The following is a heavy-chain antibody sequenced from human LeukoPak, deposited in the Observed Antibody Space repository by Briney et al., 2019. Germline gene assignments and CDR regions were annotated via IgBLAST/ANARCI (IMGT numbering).Heavy chain of an antibody. CDR2: IWYDGSNK. J-gene: IGHJ4*02. D-gene: IGHD3-10*01. CDR1: GFTFSSYG. V-gene: IGHV3-33*01. Sequence: GGSLRLSCAASGFTFSSYGIHWVRQVPAKGLEWVAVIWYDGSNKYYADSVKGRFTISRDNSKNTLYLEMNSLRAEDTAVYYCARDRRGSENYHYFDYWGQGTLVTVSS. CDR3: ARDRRGSENYHYFDY.